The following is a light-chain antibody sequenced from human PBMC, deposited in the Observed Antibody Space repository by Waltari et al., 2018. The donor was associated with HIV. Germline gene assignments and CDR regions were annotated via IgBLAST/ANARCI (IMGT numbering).Light chain of an antibody. CDR3: NSRDSSGHWV. CDR1: ILRTDY. CDR2: GKN. J-gene: IGLJ3*02. V-gene: IGLV3-19*01. Sequence: SSELTQDPAVSVALGQTVRIKCQGDILRTDYASWYQQKPGQAPILVIYGKNNRPPGIPDRFSGSSSGNTASFTITGAQAEDEADYYCNSRDSSGHWVFGGGTKLTVL.